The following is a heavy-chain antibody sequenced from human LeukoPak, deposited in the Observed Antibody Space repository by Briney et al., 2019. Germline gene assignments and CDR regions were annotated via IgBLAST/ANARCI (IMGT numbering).Heavy chain of an antibody. CDR1: GGSISSSSYY. CDR3: ARGSGFGGRAFDI. J-gene: IGHJ3*02. CDR2: IYYGIT. V-gene: IGHV4-39*07. D-gene: IGHD3-10*01. Sequence: SETLSLTCTVSGGSISSSSYYWGWIRQPPGKGLEWIGSIYYGITYYNPSLHSRVTISVDTSNNHFSLKLTSVTAADTAVYYCARGSGFGGRAFDIWGQGTMVTVSS.